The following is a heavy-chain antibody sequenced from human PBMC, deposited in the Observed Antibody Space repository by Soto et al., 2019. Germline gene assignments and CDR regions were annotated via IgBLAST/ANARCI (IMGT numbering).Heavy chain of an antibody. V-gene: IGHV3-66*01. D-gene: IGHD3-10*01. J-gene: IGHJ4*02. CDR3: ARYPRIWFGEHYFDY. CDR2: IYSGGST. Sequence: EVQLVESGGGLVQPGGSLRLSCAASGFTVSSNYMSWVRQAPGKGLEWVSVIYSGGSTYYADSVKGRFTISRDNSKNKLYLQMHSLRAEDTAVYYCARYPRIWFGEHYFDYWGQGTLVTVSS. CDR1: GFTVSSNY.